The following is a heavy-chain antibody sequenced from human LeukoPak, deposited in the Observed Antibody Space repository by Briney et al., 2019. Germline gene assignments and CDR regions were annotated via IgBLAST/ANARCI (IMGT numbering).Heavy chain of an antibody. CDR3: ARDRYYYYGMDV. V-gene: IGHV3-53*01. J-gene: IGHJ6*02. CDR2: IYSDGST. CDR1: GFTVSGNY. Sequence: GGSLRLSCAASGFTVSGNYMSWVRQAPGKGLEWVSVIYSDGSTYYADSVKGRFTISRDTSKNTLYLQMNSLRAEDTAVYYCARDRYYYYGMDVWGQGTTVTASS.